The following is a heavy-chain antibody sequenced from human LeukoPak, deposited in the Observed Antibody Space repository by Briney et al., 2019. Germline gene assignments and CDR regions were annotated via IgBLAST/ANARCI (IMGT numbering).Heavy chain of an antibody. J-gene: IGHJ4*02. Sequence: GGSLRLSCAASGFTFSSYSMNWVRQAPGKGLEWVSYISSSSSTIYYADSVKGRFTISRDNAKNSLYLQMNSLRAEDTAVYYCARDPTYGGYIFDYWGQGTLVTVSS. CDR1: GFTFSSYS. V-gene: IGHV3-48*01. CDR2: ISSSSSTI. CDR3: ARDPTYGGYIFDY. D-gene: IGHD4-23*01.